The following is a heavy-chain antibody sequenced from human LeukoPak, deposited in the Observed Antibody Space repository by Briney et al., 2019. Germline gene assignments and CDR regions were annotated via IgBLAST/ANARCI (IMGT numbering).Heavy chain of an antibody. CDR2: ISSSGSYI. V-gene: IGHV3-21*01. J-gene: IGHJ4*02. Sequence: PGGSLRLSCAASGFTFSSYSTNWARQAPGKGLEWVSSISSSGSYIYYADSVKGRFTISRDNAKNSLYLQMNSLRAEDTAVYYCARARGGWYSEYWGQGTLVTVSS. CDR3: ARARGGWYSEY. D-gene: IGHD6-19*01. CDR1: GFTFSSYS.